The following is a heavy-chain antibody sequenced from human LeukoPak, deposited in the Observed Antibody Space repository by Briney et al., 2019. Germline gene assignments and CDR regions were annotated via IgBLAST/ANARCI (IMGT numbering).Heavy chain of an antibody. CDR3: ARRSAYYDSSGYYYLYYFDY. CDR1: GGSMSNYY. CDR2: IYYSGRT. V-gene: IGHV4-59*08. D-gene: IGHD3-22*01. Sequence: SETLSLTCTVSGGSMSNYYWSWIRPPPGKGLEWIGYIYYSGRTNYNPSLKSRVTISVDTSKNQFSLKLTSVAAADTAVYYCARRSAYYDSSGYYYLYYFDYWGQGTLVTVSS. J-gene: IGHJ4*02.